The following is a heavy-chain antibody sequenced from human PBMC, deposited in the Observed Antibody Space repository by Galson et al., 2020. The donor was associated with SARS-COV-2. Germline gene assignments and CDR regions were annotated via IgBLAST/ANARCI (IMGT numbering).Heavy chain of an antibody. Sequence: GESLKIPCKGSGYSFHNYWIGRVRQMPGQGLEWMGIFYPGDYETRHSPSFQGQVTIPADKSISNADLQWSSLKASDAAMYYCARLLAVTTHRPCYYFDYWCHGTLVTVSS. V-gene: IGHV5-51*01. CDR2: FYPGDYET. J-gene: IGHJ4*01. CDR1: GYSFHNYW. CDR3: ARLLAVTTHRPCYYFDY. D-gene: IGHD4-17*01.